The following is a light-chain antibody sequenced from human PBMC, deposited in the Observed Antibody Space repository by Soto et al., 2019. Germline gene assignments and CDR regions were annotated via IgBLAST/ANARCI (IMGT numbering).Light chain of an antibody. V-gene: IGKV3-15*01. CDR3: QQYNNWPWT. CDR1: QSVSSN. CDR2: GAS. J-gene: IGKJ1*01. Sequence: EIVMTQSPATLSLSPGKTATLSSRASQSVSSNLAWYQQKPGQAPRLLIYGASTRATGIPARFSGSGSGTEFTLTISSLQSEDFAVYYCQQYNNWPWTFGQGTKVDIK.